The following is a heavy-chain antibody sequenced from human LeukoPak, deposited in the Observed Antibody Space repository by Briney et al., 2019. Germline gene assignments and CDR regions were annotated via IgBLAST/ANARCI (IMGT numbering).Heavy chain of an antibody. CDR2: ISSSGSTI. CDR3: AREGFLEWSYGMDV. Sequence: GGSLRISCAASGFTYSDYCMRWIPEAAGKWLERVSSISSSGSTIYYADSEKCRFTISRDNAKNSLYLQMNSLRAEDTAVYYCAREGFLEWSYGMDVWGQGTTVTVSS. CDR1: GFTYSDYC. D-gene: IGHD3-3*01. V-gene: IGHV3-11*01. J-gene: IGHJ6*02.